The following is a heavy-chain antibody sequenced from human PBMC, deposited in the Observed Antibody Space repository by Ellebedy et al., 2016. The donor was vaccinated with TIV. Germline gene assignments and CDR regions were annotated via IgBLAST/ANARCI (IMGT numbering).Heavy chain of an antibody. V-gene: IGHV4-38-2*02. CDR2: FYYGGNS. CDR1: EFAFSEYA. Sequence: ESLKISXTVSEFAFSEYAMNWVRQAPGKGLEWIGSFYYGGNSYYNSSLKSRVIISEDTSRNQFSLTLNSVTAADTALYYCVVIYNSNSYRDYWGQGTLVTVSS. CDR3: VVIYNSNSYRDY. J-gene: IGHJ4*02. D-gene: IGHD2/OR15-2a*01.